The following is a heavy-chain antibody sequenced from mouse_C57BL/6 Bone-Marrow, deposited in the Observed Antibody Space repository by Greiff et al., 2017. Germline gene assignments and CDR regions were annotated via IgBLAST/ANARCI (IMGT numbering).Heavy chain of an antibody. D-gene: IGHD2-12*01. CDR3: TRSRTYDVGGFDY. CDR2: IYPGNSDT. Sequence: VHVKQSGTVLARPGASVKMSCKTSGYTFTSYWMHWVKQRPGQGLEWIGAIYPGNSDTSYNQKFKGKAKLTAVTSASTAYMELSSLTNEDSAVYYCTRSRTYDVGGFDYWGQGTTLTVSS. CDR1: GYTFTSYW. V-gene: IGHV1-5*01. J-gene: IGHJ2*01.